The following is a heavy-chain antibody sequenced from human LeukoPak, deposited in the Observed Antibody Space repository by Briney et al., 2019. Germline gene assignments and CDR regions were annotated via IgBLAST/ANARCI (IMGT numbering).Heavy chain of an antibody. J-gene: IGHJ4*02. CDR1: GGSFSGYY. CDR3: ARGPGYCTNGVCYTNLFDY. D-gene: IGHD2-8*01. Sequence: SETLSLTCAVYGGSFSGYYWSWIRQPPGKGLEWIGEINHSGSTNHNPSLKSRVTISVDTSKNQFSLKLSSVTAADTAVYYCARGPGYCTNGVCYTNLFDYWGQGTLVTVSS. V-gene: IGHV4-34*01. CDR2: INHSGST.